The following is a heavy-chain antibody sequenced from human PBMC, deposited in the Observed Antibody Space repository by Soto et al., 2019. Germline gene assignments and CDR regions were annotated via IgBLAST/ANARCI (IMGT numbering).Heavy chain of an antibody. CDR2: IYWDDDK. Sequence: QITLKESGPTLVKPTQTLTLTCTFSGFSLSTSGVGVGWIRQPPGKALEWLALIYWDDDKRYSPSLKSRLTITKDTSKNQVVLTMTIMDPVDTATYYCAHTGGVIAAAGTFDYWGQGTLVTVSS. D-gene: IGHD6-13*01. CDR1: GFSLSTSGVG. V-gene: IGHV2-5*02. J-gene: IGHJ4*02. CDR3: AHTGGVIAAAGTFDY.